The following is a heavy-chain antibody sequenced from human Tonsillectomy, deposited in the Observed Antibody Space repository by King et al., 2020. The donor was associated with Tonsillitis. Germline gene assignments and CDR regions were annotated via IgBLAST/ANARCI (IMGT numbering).Heavy chain of an antibody. D-gene: IGHD6-19*01. J-gene: IGHJ2*01. CDR2: IYTSGST. CDR1: GGSISSGSYY. Sequence: VQLQESGPGLVKPSQTLSLTCTVSGGSISSGSYYWSWIRQPAGKGLEWIGRIYTSGSTNYNPSLKSRVTISVDTSKNQFSLKLSSVTAADTAVYYCARGVVAGTFLKYWYFDLWGRGPLVTVSS. CDR3: ARGVVAGTFLKYWYFDL. V-gene: IGHV4-61*02.